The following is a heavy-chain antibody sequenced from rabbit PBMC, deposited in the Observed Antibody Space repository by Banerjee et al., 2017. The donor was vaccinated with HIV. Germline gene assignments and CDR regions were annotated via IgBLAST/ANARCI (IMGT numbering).Heavy chain of an antibody. CDR3: ARDLSYYYDMDL. V-gene: IGHV1S45*01. J-gene: IGHJ6*01. Sequence: QEQLVESGGGLVQPEGSLKLSCTASGFSFSSGYDMCWVRQAPGKGLEWIACIYAGASGSTYYASWAKGRFTISKTSSTTVTLQMTSLTAADTATYFCARDLSYYYDMDLWGPGTLVTVS. CDR2: IYAGASGST. CDR1: GFSFSSGYD.